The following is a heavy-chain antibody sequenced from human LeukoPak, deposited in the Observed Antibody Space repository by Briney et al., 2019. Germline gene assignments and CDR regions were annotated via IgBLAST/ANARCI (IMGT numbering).Heavy chain of an antibody. CDR1: GFTFSNAW. V-gene: IGHV3-15*01. CDR3: TTEQGIAAAGTTYYYYGMDV. CDR2: IKSKTDGGTT. Sequence: GGSLRLSCAASGFTFSNAWMSWVRQAPGKGLEWVGRIKSKTDGGTTDYAAPVKGRFTISRDDSKNTLYLQVNSLKTEDTAVYYCTTEQGIAAAGTTYYYYGMDVWGQGTTVTVSS. J-gene: IGHJ6*02. D-gene: IGHD6-13*01.